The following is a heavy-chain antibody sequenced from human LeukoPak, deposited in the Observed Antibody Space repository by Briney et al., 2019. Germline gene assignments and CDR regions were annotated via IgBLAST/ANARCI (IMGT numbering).Heavy chain of an antibody. CDR2: INPNSGGT. CDR3: ARDLTRGATGDY. V-gene: IGHV1-2*02. CDR1: GYTFTGYY. Sequence: GASVKASCKASGYTFTGYYMHWVRQAPGQGLEWMGWINPNSGGTNYAQKFQGRVTMTRDTSISTAYMELSRLRSDDTAVYYCARDLTRGATGDYWGQGTLVTVSS. J-gene: IGHJ4*02. D-gene: IGHD1-26*01.